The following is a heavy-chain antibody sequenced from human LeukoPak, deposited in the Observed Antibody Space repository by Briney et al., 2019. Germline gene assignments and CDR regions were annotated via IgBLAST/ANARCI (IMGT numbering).Heavy chain of an antibody. Sequence: GSLRLSCAASGFTFSSYWMSWVRQASGKGLEWVANIKQDGSEKYYVDSVKGRFTISRDNAKNSLYLQMNSLRADDTAVYYCARNSYDSSGYWTPDYWGQVTRVTVYS. V-gene: IGHV3-7*01. CDR3: ARNSYDSSGYWTPDY. D-gene: IGHD3-22*01. CDR1: GFTFSSYW. CDR2: IKQDGSEK. J-gene: IGHJ4*02.